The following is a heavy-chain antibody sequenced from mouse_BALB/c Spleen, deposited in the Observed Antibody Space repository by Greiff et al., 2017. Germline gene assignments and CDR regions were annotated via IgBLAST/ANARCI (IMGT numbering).Heavy chain of an antibody. CDR1: GFTFSSYG. V-gene: IGHV5-6*01. CDR3: ARQRRDYRYDVDFDY. J-gene: IGHJ2*01. Sequence: VQVVESGGDLVKPGGSLKLSCAASGFTFSSYGMSWVRQTPDKRLEWVATISSGGSYTYYPDSVKGRFTISRDNAKNTLYLQMSSLKSEDTAMYYCARQRRDYRYDVDFDYWGQGTTLTVSS. CDR2: ISSGGSYT. D-gene: IGHD2-14*01.